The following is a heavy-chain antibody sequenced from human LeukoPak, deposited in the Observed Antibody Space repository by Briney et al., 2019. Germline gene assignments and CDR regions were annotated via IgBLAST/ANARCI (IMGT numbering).Heavy chain of an antibody. CDR1: GYTFTGYY. V-gene: IGHV1-2*02. CDR2: INPNSGGT. CDR3: AREPYYYDSSGHYYGGAFDI. J-gene: IGHJ3*02. Sequence: ASVKVSCKASGYTFTGYYIHWVRQAPGQGLEWMGWINPNSGGTNYAQKFQGRVTMTRDTSISTAYMELSRLRSDDTAVYYCAREPYYYDSSGHYYGGAFDIWGQGTMVTVSS. D-gene: IGHD3-22*01.